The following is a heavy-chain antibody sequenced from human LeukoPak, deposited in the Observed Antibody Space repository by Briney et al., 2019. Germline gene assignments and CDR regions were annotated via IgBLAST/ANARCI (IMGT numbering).Heavy chain of an antibody. D-gene: IGHD2-15*01. CDR1: GFTFTTYD. V-gene: IGHV3-13*01. Sequence: GGSLRLSCAASGFTFTTYDMHWVRRATGKGLEWVSAIGTAGDTYYPGSVKGRFTISRESAKNSLYLQMNSLRAGDTAVYYCARGHGVVYYYMDVWGKGTTVTISS. CDR3: ARGHGVVYYYMDV. J-gene: IGHJ6*03. CDR2: IGTAGDT.